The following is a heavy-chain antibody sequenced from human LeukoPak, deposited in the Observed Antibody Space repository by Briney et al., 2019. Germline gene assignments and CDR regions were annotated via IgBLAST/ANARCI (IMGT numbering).Heavy chain of an antibody. Sequence: GGSLRHSCTVSGFTVSSNSMSWVRQAPGKGLEWVSFIYSGGNTHYSDSVKGRFTISRDTSKKMLYLQMNRLRGGDTAVYYCATDAREFGELFESWGQGTLVTVSS. D-gene: IGHD3-10*01. CDR2: IYSGGNT. CDR3: ATDAREFGELFES. J-gene: IGHJ4*02. V-gene: IGHV3-53*05. CDR1: GFTVSSNS.